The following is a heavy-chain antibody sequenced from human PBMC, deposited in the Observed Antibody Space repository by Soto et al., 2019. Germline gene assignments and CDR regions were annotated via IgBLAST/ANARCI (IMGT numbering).Heavy chain of an antibody. Sequence: GGSLRLSCAASGLTFSSYGMHWVRQAPGKGLEWVAVISYDGSKKYYAESEKGRFTISRDNSKNTVYQQMNSLRIEDTAEYNSAIYFDARMVREIIMDDFDYWGQGMLVTVSS. CDR1: GLTFSSYG. J-gene: IGHJ4*02. D-gene: IGHD3-10*01. CDR3: AIYFDARMVREIIMDDFDY. V-gene: IGHV3-30*03. CDR2: ISYDGSKK.